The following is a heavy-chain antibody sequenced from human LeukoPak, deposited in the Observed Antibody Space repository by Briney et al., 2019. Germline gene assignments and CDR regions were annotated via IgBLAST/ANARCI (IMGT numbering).Heavy chain of an antibody. J-gene: IGHJ4*02. CDR3: ARGKRTPYYYDSSGYQGY. CDR2: MNPNSGNT. CDR1: GHTFTSYD. V-gene: IGHV1-8*01. Sequence: ASVKVSCKASGHTFTSYDINWVRQATGQGLEWMGWMNPNSGNTGYAQKFQGRVTMTRNTSISTAYMELSSLRSEDTAVYYCARGKRTPYYYDSSGYQGYWGQGTLVTVSS. D-gene: IGHD3-22*01.